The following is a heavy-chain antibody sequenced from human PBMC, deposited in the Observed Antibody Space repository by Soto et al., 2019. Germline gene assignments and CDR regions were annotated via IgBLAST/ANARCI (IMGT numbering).Heavy chain of an antibody. V-gene: IGHV1-18*01. D-gene: IGHD5-12*01. CDR2: IIANHGNT. J-gene: IGHJ3*02. CDR3: ARDPVEMATITNAFDI. Sequence: ASVKVACTASGGTFSIYTISWVRQDPGQGLEWMGWIIANHGNTNYAQKLQGRVTMTTDTSTSTAYMELRSLRSDDTAVYYCARDPVEMATITNAFDIWGQGTMVTVS. CDR1: GGTFSIYT.